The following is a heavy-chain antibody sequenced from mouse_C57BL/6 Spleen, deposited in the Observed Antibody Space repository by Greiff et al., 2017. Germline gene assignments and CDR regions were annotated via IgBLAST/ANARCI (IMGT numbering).Heavy chain of an antibody. V-gene: IGHV1-82*01. Sequence: VHLVESGPELVKPGASVKISCKASGYAFSSSWMNWVKQRPGKGLEWIGRIYPGDGDTNYNGKFKGKATLTADKSSSTAYMQLSSLTSEDSAVYFSARAFGYGSPHYYAMDYWGQGTSVTVSS. D-gene: IGHD1-1*01. J-gene: IGHJ4*01. CDR3: ARAFGYGSPHYYAMDY. CDR1: GYAFSSSW. CDR2: IYPGDGDT.